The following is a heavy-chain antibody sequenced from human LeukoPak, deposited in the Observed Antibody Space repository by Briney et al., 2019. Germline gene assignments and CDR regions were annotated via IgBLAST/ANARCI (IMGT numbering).Heavy chain of an antibody. CDR2: IKQDGSEK. CDR3: ARALWFGESPFDY. J-gene: IGHJ4*02. CDR1: GFTFSSYW. D-gene: IGHD3-10*01. V-gene: IGHV3-7*01. Sequence: PGGSLRLSCAASGFTFSSYWMSWVRQAPGKGLEWVANIKQDGSEKYYVDSVKGRFTISRDNAKNSLYLQMNSLRAEDTAVYYCARALWFGESPFDYWGQGTLVTVSS.